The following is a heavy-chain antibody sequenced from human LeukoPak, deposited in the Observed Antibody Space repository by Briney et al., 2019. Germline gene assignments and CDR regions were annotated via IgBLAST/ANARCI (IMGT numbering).Heavy chain of an antibody. D-gene: IGHD2-2*01. J-gene: IGHJ5*02. V-gene: IGHV3-7*01. CDR2: IKQDGSEK. Sequence: GGSLRLSCAASGFTFSSYWMSWVRQAPGKGLEWVANIKQDGSEKYYVDSVKGRFTISRDNAKNSLYLQMNSLRAEDTAVYYCAKDFSTSCYECWFDPWGQGTLVTVSS. CDR1: GFTFSSYW. CDR3: AKDFSTSCYECWFDP.